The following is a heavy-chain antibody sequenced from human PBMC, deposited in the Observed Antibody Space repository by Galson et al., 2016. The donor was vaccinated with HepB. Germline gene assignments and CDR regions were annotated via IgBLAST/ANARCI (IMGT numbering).Heavy chain of an antibody. Sequence: SLRLSCAASGFTFSSYAMSWVRQAPGKGLEWVSTISSSGGSTYFADSVKGRFPISRDNSKNTLYLQMNSLRAEDTAVHYCAKVLGAGYCGGGSCAMDVWGQGTTVTVSS. CDR2: ISSSGGST. J-gene: IGHJ6*02. CDR1: GFTFSSYA. CDR3: AKVLGAGYCGGGSCAMDV. D-gene: IGHD2-15*01. V-gene: IGHV3-23*01.